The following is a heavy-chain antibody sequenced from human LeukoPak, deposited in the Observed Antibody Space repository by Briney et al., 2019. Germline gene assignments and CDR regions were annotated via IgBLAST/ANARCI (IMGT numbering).Heavy chain of an antibody. J-gene: IGHJ4*02. CDR1: GFTFSSYA. V-gene: IGHV3-23*01. Sequence: GGSLRLSCAASGFTFSSYALSWVRQAPGKGLEWVSAISGGKADTFYADSVKGRFTISRDNSKNTLYLQMNSLRAEYTAVYYCANYHSASYSPPYDYWGQGTLVTVSS. CDR3: ANYHSASYSPPYDY. CDR2: ISGGKADT. D-gene: IGHD3-10*01.